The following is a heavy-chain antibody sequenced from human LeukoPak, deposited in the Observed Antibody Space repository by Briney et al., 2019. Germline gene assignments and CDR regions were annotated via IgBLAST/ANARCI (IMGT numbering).Heavy chain of an antibody. Sequence: ASVKVSCKASGYTFTGYYMHWVRQAPGQGLEWMGRINPNSGGTNYAQKFQGRVTMTRDTSISTAYMELSRLRSDDTAVYYCARGPYGSGSYYYMDVWGKGTTVTVSS. CDR2: INPNSGGT. V-gene: IGHV1-2*06. J-gene: IGHJ6*03. CDR3: ARGPYGSGSYYYMDV. D-gene: IGHD3-10*01. CDR1: GYTFTGYY.